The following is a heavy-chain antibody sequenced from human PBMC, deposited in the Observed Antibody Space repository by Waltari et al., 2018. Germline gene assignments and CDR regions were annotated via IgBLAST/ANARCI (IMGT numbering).Heavy chain of an antibody. CDR3: IKGGTSFDW. Sequence: QVQVVDSGGGVVQPGGSLRLSCAASGFTFSLHDMQLVRQAPGKGLEWVEFIRNDGGNAYYADSAKGRFTISRDNSKNMVYLQMNSLRPEDTAMYFCIKGGTSFDWWGQGTLVTVSS. J-gene: IGHJ4*02. CDR1: GFTFSLHD. D-gene: IGHD1-26*01. CDR2: IRNDGGNA. V-gene: IGHV3-30*02.